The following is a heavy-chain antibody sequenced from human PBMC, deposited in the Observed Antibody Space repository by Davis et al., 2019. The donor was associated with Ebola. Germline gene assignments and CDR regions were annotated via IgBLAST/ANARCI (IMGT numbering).Heavy chain of an antibody. CDR1: GGTLSSHA. Sequence: SVTVSCKASGGTLSSHAISRLRQAPAQGLEWMGGIILIFGTSNYAQKFQGRLTITADKSTSTTYMQLSSLRSEDTTVYYCARQALAIYYYYYGMDVWGQGTTVTVSS. J-gene: IGHJ6*02. CDR3: ARQALAIYYYYYGMDV. CDR2: IILIFGTS. D-gene: IGHD6-13*01. V-gene: IGHV1-69*06.